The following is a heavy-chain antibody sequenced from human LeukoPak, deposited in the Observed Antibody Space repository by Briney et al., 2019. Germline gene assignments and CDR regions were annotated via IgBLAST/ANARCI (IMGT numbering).Heavy chain of an antibody. V-gene: IGHV3-53*01. Sequence: GGSLRLSCAASGFTVSSNYMSWVRQAPGKGLEWVSVIYSGGSTYYADSVKGRFTIFRDNSKNTLYLQMNSLRAEDTAVYYCARDTRAYEWDVWGKGPTVTVSS. D-gene: IGHD3-3*01. CDR3: ARDTRAYEWDV. CDR2: IYSGGST. J-gene: IGHJ6*03. CDR1: GFTVSSNY.